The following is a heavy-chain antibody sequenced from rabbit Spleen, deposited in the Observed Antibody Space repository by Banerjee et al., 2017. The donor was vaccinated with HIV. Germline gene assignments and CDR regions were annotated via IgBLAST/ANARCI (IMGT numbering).Heavy chain of an antibody. CDR2: IDASASSGIT. D-gene: IGHD8-1*01. CDR1: GFSFSGYW. CDR3: ARDGAGGSYFAL. Sequence: QEQLEESGGGLVKPGASLTLTCTASGFSFSGYWMYWVRQAPGKGLEWIACIDASASSGITHYANWAKGRFTISKTSSTVTLEMTSLTAADTATYFCARDGAGGSYFALWGQGTLVTVS. J-gene: IGHJ4*01. V-gene: IGHV1S45*01.